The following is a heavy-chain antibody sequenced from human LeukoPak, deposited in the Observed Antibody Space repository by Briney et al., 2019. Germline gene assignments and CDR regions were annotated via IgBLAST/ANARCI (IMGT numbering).Heavy chain of an antibody. V-gene: IGHV1-46*01. J-gene: IGHJ3*02. CDR2: INPSGGST. CDR1: GYTFTSYY. Sequence: ASVKVSCKASGYTFTSYYMHWVRQAPGQGLEWMGIINPSGGSTSYAQQCQGRVTMTRDTSTSTVYMELSSLRSDDTAVYYCARPQLPQPTDAFDIWGQGTMVTVSS. D-gene: IGHD5-24*01. CDR3: ARPQLPQPTDAFDI.